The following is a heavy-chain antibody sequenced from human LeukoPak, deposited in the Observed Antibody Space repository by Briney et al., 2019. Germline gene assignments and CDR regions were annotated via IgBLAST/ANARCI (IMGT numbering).Heavy chain of an antibody. V-gene: IGHV3-15*04. CDR2: SESRTDGGTT. Sequence: GGSLRLSCAASGFTLSKAWMSWVRQAPGKGLEWIGRSESRTDGGTTVLAAPVKGRFTISRDDSKNTLYLQMNRLKTDDTAVYYCATELWFGELLLGYWGRGALVTVSS. J-gene: IGHJ4*02. D-gene: IGHD3-10*01. CDR1: GFTLSKAW. CDR3: ATELWFGELLLGY.